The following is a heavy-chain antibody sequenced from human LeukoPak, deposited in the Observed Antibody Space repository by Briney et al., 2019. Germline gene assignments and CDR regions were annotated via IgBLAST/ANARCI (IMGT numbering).Heavy chain of an antibody. CDR2: ISSNSGSI. CDR3: AKELEYCSSTNCFDYDY. J-gene: IGHJ4*02. V-gene: IGHV3-9*01. D-gene: IGHD2-2*01. Sequence: GRSLRLSCAASGFTFDDYAMHWVRQVPGKGLEWVSRISSNSGSIGYADSVKGRFTISRDNAKNSLYLQMNSLRAEDTALYYCAKELEYCSSTNCFDYDYWGQGTLVTVAS. CDR1: GFTFDDYA.